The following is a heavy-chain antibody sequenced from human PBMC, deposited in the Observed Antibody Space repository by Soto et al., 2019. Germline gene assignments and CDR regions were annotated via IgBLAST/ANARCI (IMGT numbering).Heavy chain of an antibody. CDR1: GGSFSGYY. J-gene: IGHJ5*02. V-gene: IGHV4-34*01. CDR2: INHSGST. Sequence: PSETLSLTCAVYGGSFSGYYWSWIRQPPGKGLEWIGEINHSGSTNYNPSLKSRVTISVDTSKNQFSLKLSSVTAADTAVYYCARGGYSYGYGSGWFDPWGQGTLVTVSS. CDR3: ARGGYSYGYGSGWFDP. D-gene: IGHD5-18*01.